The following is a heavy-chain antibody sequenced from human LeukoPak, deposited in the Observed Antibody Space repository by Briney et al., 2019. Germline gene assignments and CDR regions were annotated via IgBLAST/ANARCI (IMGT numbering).Heavy chain of an antibody. CDR1: GFTFDDYA. V-gene: IGHV3-9*01. CDR3: AKDIGSGYDEAYYYYYYGMDV. Sequence: GRSLRLSCAASGFTFDDYAMHWVRQAPGKGLEGVSGISWNSGSIGYADSVKGRFTISRDNAKNSLYLQMNSLRAEDTALYYCAKDIGSGYDEAYYYYYYGMDVWGQGTTVTVSS. CDR2: ISWNSGSI. J-gene: IGHJ6*02. D-gene: IGHD5-12*01.